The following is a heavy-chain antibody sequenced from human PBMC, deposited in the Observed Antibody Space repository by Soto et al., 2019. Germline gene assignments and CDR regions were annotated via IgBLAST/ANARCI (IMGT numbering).Heavy chain of an antibody. J-gene: IGHJ3*02. V-gene: IGHV4-61*01. CDR3: ARGSGPNNAFDI. CDR2: IYYSGST. D-gene: IGHD2-15*01. CDR1: GCWVSSGSYY. Sequence: QVQVQESGPGLVKPWETLSLTCTASGCWVSSGSYYWSWIRQPPGKGLEWIGYIYYSGSTNYNPSLKSRVTIPVDTSKNQFSLKLSSVTAPDTAVYYCARGSGPNNAFDIWGQGTMVTVSS.